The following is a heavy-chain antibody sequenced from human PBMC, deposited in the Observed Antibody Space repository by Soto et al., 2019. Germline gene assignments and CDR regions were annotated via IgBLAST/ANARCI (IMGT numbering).Heavy chain of an antibody. Sequence: SVKVSCKASGYTFPSYAISWVRQAPGQGVEWLGWISAYSGNTNYAQKLQGRVTMTTDTSTSTAYMELRSLRSDDTAVYYCAIMTRGRAGPCGSYTSFGMSDP. CDR2: ISAYSGNT. CDR1: GYTFPSYA. CDR3: AIMTRGRAGPCGSYTSFGMSDP. J-gene: IGHJ5*02. V-gene: IGHV1-18*01. D-gene: IGHD1-26*01.